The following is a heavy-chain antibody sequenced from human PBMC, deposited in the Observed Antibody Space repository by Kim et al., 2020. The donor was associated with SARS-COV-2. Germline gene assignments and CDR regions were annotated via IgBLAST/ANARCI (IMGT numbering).Heavy chain of an antibody. CDR3: ARRVWAGPFDL. CDR1: DDSINTNKW. V-gene: IGHV4-4*02. CDR2: IHHDGTT. Sequence: SETLSLTCTISDDSINTNKWWSWVLQPPGKGPEWIGEIHHDGTTNYYPSLKSRVTISVDKSRNQFFLRLYSMTAADTAVYFCARRVWAGPFDLWGRGTLVTVSS. J-gene: IGHJ4*02. D-gene: IGHD3-16*01.